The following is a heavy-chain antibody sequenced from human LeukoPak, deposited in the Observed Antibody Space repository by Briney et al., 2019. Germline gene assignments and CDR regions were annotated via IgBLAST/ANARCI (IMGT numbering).Heavy chain of an antibody. CDR2: IYHSGNT. V-gene: IGHV4-38-2*02. J-gene: IGHJ5*02. D-gene: IGHD1-1*01. Sequence: SETLSLTCTVSGYSITSGYYWAWIRQPPGKGPEWIGSIYHSGNTYYNPSLKSRVTISVDTSTTQFSLKLTSVTPADTAVYSCARPRVQNNWFDPWGQGTLVTVSS. CDR3: ARPRVQNNWFDP. CDR1: GYSITSGYY.